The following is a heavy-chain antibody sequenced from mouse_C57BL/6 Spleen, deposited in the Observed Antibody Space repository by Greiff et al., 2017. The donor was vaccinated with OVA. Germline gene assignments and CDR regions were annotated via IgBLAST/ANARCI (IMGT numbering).Heavy chain of an antibody. V-gene: IGHV14-4*01. CDR1: GFNIKDDY. CDR2: IDPENGDT. Sequence: EVQLQQSGAELVRPGASVKLSCTASGFNIKDDYMHWVKQRPEQGLEWIGWIDPENGDTEYASKFQGKATITADTSSNTAYLQLSSLTSEDTAVYYCTTSITTVVEGGFAYWGQGTLVTVSA. J-gene: IGHJ3*01. CDR3: TTSITTVVEGGFAY. D-gene: IGHD1-1*01.